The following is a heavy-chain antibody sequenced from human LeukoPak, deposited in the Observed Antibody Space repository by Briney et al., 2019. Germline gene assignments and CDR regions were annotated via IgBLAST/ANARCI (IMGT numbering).Heavy chain of an antibody. Sequence: QSGGSLRLSCAASGFTLSNHWMTWVRQVPGRGPEWVANVNRDGSETHYLDSVKGRFTISKDNAKNSLYLQMNSLRAEDTALYHCARNNGMDVWGQGTTVIVSS. V-gene: IGHV3-7*03. CDR3: ARNNGMDV. CDR2: VNRDGSET. CDR1: GFTLSNHW. J-gene: IGHJ6*02.